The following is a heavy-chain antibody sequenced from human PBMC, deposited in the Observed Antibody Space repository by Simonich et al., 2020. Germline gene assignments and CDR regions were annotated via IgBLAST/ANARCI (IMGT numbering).Heavy chain of an antibody. J-gene: IGHJ5*02. CDR1: GFTFSSYA. CDR3: ARDRNWGWFDP. Sequence: QVQLVESGGGVVQPGRSLRLSCAASGFTFSSYAMHWVRQAPGKGLEWVAVISYDGSNKNYADSVKGRFTISRDNSKTTLYLQMNSLRAEDTAVYYCARDRNWGWFDPWGQGTLVTVSS. D-gene: IGHD7-27*01. V-gene: IGHV3-30*07. CDR2: ISYDGSNK.